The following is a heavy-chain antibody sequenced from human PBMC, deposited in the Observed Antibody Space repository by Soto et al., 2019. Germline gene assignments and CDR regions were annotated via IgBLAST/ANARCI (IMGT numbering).Heavy chain of an antibody. V-gene: IGHV3-33*01. D-gene: IGHD3-10*01. J-gene: IGHJ3*02. CDR1: GFTFSSYG. CDR2: IWYDGSNK. Sequence: GGSLRLSCAASGFTFSSYGMHWVRQAPGKGLEWVAVIWYDGSNKYYADSVKGRFTISRDNSKNTLYLQMNSLRAEDTAVYYCARDRYMVRGVITIYDAFDIWGQGTMVTVSS. CDR3: ARDRYMVRGVITIYDAFDI.